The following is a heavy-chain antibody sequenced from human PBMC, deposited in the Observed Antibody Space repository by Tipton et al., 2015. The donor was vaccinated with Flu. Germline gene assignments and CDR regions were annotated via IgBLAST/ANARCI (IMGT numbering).Heavy chain of an antibody. CDR1: GFTFDDYA. V-gene: IGHV3-9*01. D-gene: IGHD1-26*01. Sequence: SLRLSCAASGFTFDDYAMHWVRQAPGKGLEWVSGISWNSGSIGYADSVKGRFTISRDNAKTSLYLQMNSLRAEDTALYYCAKAQSSNWFDPWGQGTLVTVSS. J-gene: IGHJ5*02. CDR2: ISWNSGSI. CDR3: AKAQSSNWFDP.